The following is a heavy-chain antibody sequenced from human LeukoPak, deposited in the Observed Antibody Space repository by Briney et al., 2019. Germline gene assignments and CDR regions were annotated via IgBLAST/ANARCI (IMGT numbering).Heavy chain of an antibody. CDR3: ARNLGKSFGL. J-gene: IGHJ2*01. Sequence: SETLSLTCDVSDDSIINNNWWSWVRHSPGEGLEWIGQVLHDGGASYNPSLKSRVAISVDKSNNQFSLVLNSVTAADSAIYYCARNLGKSFGLWGRGTLVTVSS. CDR1: DDSIINNNW. V-gene: IGHV4-4*02. CDR2: VLHDGGA.